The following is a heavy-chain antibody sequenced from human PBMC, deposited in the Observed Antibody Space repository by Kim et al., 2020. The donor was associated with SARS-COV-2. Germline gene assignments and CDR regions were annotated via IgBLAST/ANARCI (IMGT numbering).Heavy chain of an antibody. D-gene: IGHD6-19*01. J-gene: IGHJ4*02. V-gene: IGHV3-23*01. CDR1: GFTFSSYA. Sequence: GGSLRLSCAASGFTFSSYAMSWVRQAPGKGLEWVSAISGSGGSTYYADSVKGRFTISRDNSKNTLYLQMNSLRAEDTAVYYCAKGHSSGWYFRALDYWGQGTLVTVSS. CDR2: ISGSGGST. CDR3: AKGHSSGWYFRALDY.